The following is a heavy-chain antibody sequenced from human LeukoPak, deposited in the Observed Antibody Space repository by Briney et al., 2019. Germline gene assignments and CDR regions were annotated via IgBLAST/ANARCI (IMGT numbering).Heavy chain of an antibody. D-gene: IGHD4-23*01. Sequence: ASVTVSFTTSGYTFIHYYMHWVRQAPGQGLEWMGIINPSGGSTSYAQKFQGRVTMTRDTSTSTVYMELSSLRSEDTAVYYCARDRPVTPEYFQHWGQGTLVTVSS. CDR3: ARDRPVTPEYFQH. V-gene: IGHV1-46*01. CDR1: GYTFIHYY. CDR2: INPSGGST. J-gene: IGHJ1*01.